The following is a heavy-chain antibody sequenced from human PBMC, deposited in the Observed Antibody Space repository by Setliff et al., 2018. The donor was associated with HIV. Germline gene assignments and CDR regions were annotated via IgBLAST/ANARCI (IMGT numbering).Heavy chain of an antibody. CDR3: ARGLRYGQGYFYYIMDV. CDR2: IYYSGRT. Sequence: SETLSLTCTVSGGSISSGDYYWSWIRQPPGKGLEWIRYIYYSGRTYYNPSLKSRVTISRDTSKNQFALHLSSVTAADMAVYYRARGLRYGQGYFYYIMDVWGQGTTVTVSS. J-gene: IGHJ6*02. D-gene: IGHD3-9*01. CDR1: GGSISSGDYY. V-gene: IGHV4-30-4*08.